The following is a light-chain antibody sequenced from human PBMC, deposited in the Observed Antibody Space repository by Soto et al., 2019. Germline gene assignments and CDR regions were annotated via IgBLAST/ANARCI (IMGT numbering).Light chain of an antibody. Sequence: DIVMTQSPATLSVSPGERATLSCRASQNVSSNLAWYQQKRGQAPRLLMYGASTRATGIPVRFSGSGSGTEFTLIISSLQSEDFAVYYCQQYNDWPRTFGHGTKVEIK. CDR1: QNVSSN. CDR3: QQYNDWPRT. J-gene: IGKJ1*01. V-gene: IGKV3-15*01. CDR2: GAS.